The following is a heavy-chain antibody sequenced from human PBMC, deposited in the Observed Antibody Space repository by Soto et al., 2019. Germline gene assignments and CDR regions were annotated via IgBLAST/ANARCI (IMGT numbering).Heavy chain of an antibody. J-gene: IGHJ6*02. V-gene: IGHV3-30-3*01. D-gene: IGHD3-22*01. Sequence: QVQLVESGGGVVQPGTSLRLSCAASGFTFKTYTMHWVRQAPGKGLEWVSVTSSDGSNKFYADSVKGRFTISRDRFKNMLYLQMNGLRPEDTAVYYCARESPGYYYYGLAVWGQGTTVIVSS. CDR1: GFTFKTYT. CDR2: TSSDGSNK. CDR3: ARESPGYYYYGLAV.